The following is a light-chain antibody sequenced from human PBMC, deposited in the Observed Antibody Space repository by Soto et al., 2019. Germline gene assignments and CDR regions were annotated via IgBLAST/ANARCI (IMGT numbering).Light chain of an antibody. CDR2: DTS. CDR1: QSVSSY. Sequence: EIVLTQSPATLSLSPGEIATLSFRASQSVSSYLAWYQQKPGQAPRLLIYDTSNRATGIPARFSGSGSGTDFTLTINNLDPEDFAVYYCQQRSNWPITFGQGTRLEIK. V-gene: IGKV3-11*01. J-gene: IGKJ5*01. CDR3: QQRSNWPIT.